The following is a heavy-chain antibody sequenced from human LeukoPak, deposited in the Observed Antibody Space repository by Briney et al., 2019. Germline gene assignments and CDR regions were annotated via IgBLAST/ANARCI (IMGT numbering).Heavy chain of an antibody. CDR1: GGTFSSYA. Sequence: SVKVSCKASGGTFSSYAISWVRQAPGQGLEWMGRIIPILGMANYAQKFQGRVTITADKSTSTAYMELSSLRSEDTAVYYCARYSSSWGYYYYGMDVWGQGTTVTVSS. V-gene: IGHV1-69*04. J-gene: IGHJ6*02. CDR2: IIPILGMA. CDR3: ARYSSSWGYYYYGMDV. D-gene: IGHD6-13*01.